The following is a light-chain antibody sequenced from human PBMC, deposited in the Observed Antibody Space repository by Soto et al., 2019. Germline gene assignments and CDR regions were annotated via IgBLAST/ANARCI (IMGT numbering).Light chain of an antibody. Sequence: QSVLTQPPSASGTPGQRVTISCAGGRSNIGSNYVYWYHHLPGTTPKLLIYRNNQRPSGVPDRLSASKSGTSASLAISGLRSEDEALDYCAAWDDSLRVVLFGGGTKLTVL. CDR2: RNN. V-gene: IGLV1-47*01. CDR1: RSNIGSNY. J-gene: IGLJ2*01. CDR3: AAWDDSLRVVL.